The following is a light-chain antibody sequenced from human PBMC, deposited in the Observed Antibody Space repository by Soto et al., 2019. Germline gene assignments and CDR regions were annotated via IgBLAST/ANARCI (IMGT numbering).Light chain of an antibody. Sequence: EIVLTQSPGTLSLSPGERATLSCRASQSVSSTYLAWYQQNPGQAPRLLSYGASSRATGIPDRFSGSGSGTDFTLTISRLEPADFAVYFCQQYGSSSYTFGQGTKLEIK. CDR3: QQYGSSSYT. CDR2: GAS. CDR1: QSVSSTY. J-gene: IGKJ2*01. V-gene: IGKV3-20*01.